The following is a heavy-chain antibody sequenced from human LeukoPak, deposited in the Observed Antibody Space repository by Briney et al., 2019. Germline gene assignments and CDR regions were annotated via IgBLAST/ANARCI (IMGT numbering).Heavy chain of an antibody. CDR2: LYYSGST. D-gene: IGHD3-16*01. Sequence: SATLSLTCTVSGGSISSSSYYWGWLRQPPGKGLEWIGSLYYSGSTYYNPSLESRVTKSADTSNNQFSLNLSSVTAADTAVYYCARRWVYDKRAFDAWGQGTMVTVSS. V-gene: IGHV4-39*01. CDR3: ARRWVYDKRAFDA. J-gene: IGHJ3*01. CDR1: GGSISSSSYY.